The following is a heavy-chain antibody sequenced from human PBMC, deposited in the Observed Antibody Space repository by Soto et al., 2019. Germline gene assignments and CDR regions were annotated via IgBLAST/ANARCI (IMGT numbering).Heavy chain of an antibody. CDR2: INPNSGGT. V-gene: IGHV1-2*02. J-gene: IGHJ6*02. Sequence: ASVKVSCKASEYTFTDYYLHWVRQAPGQGLEWMGWINPNSGGTNYAQKFQDRVTMTRDTSISTAYMELSSLRSDDTAMYYCARDIVLVPASLVCMDVWGQLTTIAVSS. CDR1: EYTFTDYY. D-gene: IGHD2-2*01. CDR3: ARDIVLVPASLVCMDV.